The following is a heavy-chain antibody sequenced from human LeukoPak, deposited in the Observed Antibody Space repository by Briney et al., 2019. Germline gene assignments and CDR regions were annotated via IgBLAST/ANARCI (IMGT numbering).Heavy chain of an antibody. CDR3: VRDWGYDSSGYWQKYFDT. J-gene: IGHJ4*02. CDR1: GFTFSSYS. D-gene: IGHD3-22*01. Sequence: GGSLRLSCAASGFTFSSYSMNWVRQAPGKGLEWVSYISSSGSTIYYADSVKGRFTISRDNAKNSLYLQMNSLRAEDTAVYYCVRDWGYDSSGYWQKYFDTWGQGTLVTVSS. V-gene: IGHV3-48*04. CDR2: ISSSGSTI.